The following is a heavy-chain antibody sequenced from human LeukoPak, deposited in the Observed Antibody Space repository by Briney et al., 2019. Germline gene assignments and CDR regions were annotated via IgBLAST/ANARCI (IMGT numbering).Heavy chain of an antibody. V-gene: IGHV1-24*01. CDR3: ATYWWELPHLDPFDI. CDR2: FDPEDGET. Sequence: ASVKVSCKVSGYTLTELSMHWVRQAPGKGLEWMGGFDPEDGETIYAQKFQGRVTMTEDTSTDTAYMELSSLRSEDTAVYYCATYWWELPHLDPFDIWGQGTMVTVSS. J-gene: IGHJ3*02. CDR1: GYTLTELS. D-gene: IGHD1-26*01.